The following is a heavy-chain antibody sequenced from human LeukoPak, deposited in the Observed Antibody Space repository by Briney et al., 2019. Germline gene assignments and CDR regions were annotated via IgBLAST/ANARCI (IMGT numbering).Heavy chain of an antibody. J-gene: IGHJ5*02. Sequence: ASVKVSCKASGYTFTGYYMHWVRQAPGQGLEWMGWINPNSGGTNYAQKFQGRVTMTRDTSISTAYMELSRLRSDDTAVYYCARGLRGQWLAHYSPIVACWFDPWGQGTLVTVSS. CDR3: ARGLRGQWLAHYSPIVACWFDP. CDR2: INPNSGGT. V-gene: IGHV1-2*02. CDR1: GYTFTGYY. D-gene: IGHD6-19*01.